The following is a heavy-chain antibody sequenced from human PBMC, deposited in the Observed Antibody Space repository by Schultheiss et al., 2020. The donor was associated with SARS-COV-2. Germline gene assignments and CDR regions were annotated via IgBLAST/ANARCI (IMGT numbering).Heavy chain of an antibody. D-gene: IGHD6-6*01. Sequence: GESLKISCAASGFTFSSYGMHWVRQAPGKGLEWVAVIWYDGSNKYYADSVKGRFTISRDNSKNTLYLQMNSLRAEDTAVYYCARRNSSSKNGMDVWGQGTTVTVSS. V-gene: IGHV3-33*01. J-gene: IGHJ6*02. CDR1: GFTFSSYG. CDR3: ARRNSSSKNGMDV. CDR2: IWYDGSNK.